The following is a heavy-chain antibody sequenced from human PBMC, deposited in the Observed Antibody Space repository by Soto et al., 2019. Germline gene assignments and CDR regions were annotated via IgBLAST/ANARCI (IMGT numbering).Heavy chain of an antibody. V-gene: IGHV4-4*02. CDR2: IYHSGST. CDR3: ARDSAYSYGHFDY. CDR1: GGSLSGSSW. D-gene: IGHD5-18*01. Sequence: SETLSLTCTVSGGSLSGSSWWSWVRQPPGKGLEWIGEIYHSGSTNYNPSLRSRVTISVDTSKNQFSLKLSSVTAADTAVYYCARDSAYSYGHFDYWGQGTLVTVSS. J-gene: IGHJ4*02.